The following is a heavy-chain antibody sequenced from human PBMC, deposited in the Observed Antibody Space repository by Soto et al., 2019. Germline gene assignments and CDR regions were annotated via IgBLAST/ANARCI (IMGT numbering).Heavy chain of an antibody. CDR1: GDSISSYY. CDR2: IHYSGST. Sequence: SETLSHTCTVSGDSISSYYWSLIRQSPGKGLEWIGYIHYSGSTKSNPSLKSRVTISVDTSRNQVSLKLSSVTAADSAVYFCARARYQLLHPYYYGMDVWGQGTTVTVSS. D-gene: IGHD2-2*01. CDR3: ARARYQLLHPYYYGMDV. J-gene: IGHJ6*02. V-gene: IGHV4-59*01.